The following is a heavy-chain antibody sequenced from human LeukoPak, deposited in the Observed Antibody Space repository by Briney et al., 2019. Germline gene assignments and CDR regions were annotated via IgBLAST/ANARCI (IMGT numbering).Heavy chain of an antibody. Sequence: PSETLSLTCTVSGGSMRSFYWNWVRQFPEKGLEWIGYINYSGRTNYNPSLKSRVTVSVDASKNQFSLRLTSVTAADTAVYYCATLALEPGGPDCQHWGQGSLVTVSS. CDR2: INYSGRT. J-gene: IGHJ1*01. V-gene: IGHV4-59*08. CDR3: ATLALEPGGPDCQH. CDR1: GGSMRSFY. D-gene: IGHD1-1*01.